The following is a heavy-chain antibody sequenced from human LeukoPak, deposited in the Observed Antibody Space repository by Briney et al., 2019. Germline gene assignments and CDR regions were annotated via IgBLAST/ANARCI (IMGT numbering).Heavy chain of an antibody. D-gene: IGHD4-17*01. V-gene: IGHV1-18*01. CDR3: ARDSFDYAWFDP. J-gene: IGHJ5*02. CDR2: ISAYNGNT. CDR1: GYTFTSYG. Sequence: VASVKVSCKASGYTFTSYGISWVRQAPGQGLEXXGWISAYNGNTNYAQKLQGRVTMTTDTSTSTAYMELRSLRSDDTAVYYCARDSFDYAWFDPWGQGTLVTVSS.